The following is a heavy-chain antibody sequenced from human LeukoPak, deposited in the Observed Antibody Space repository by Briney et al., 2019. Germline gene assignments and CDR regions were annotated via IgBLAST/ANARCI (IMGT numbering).Heavy chain of an antibody. J-gene: IGHJ4*02. CDR2: MNPNSGNT. V-gene: IGHV1-8*01. CDR1: GYTFTSYD. CDR3: ARAGGTTIFGVVISVYYFDY. D-gene: IGHD3-3*01. Sequence: ASVKVSCKASGYTFTSYDINWVRQATGQGLEWMGRMNPNSGNTGYAQKFQGRVTMTRNTSISTAYMELSSLRSEDTAVYYCARAGGTTIFGVVISVYYFDYWGQGTLVTVSS.